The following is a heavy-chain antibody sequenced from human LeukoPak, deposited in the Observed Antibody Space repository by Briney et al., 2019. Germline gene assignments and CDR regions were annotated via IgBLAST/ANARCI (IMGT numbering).Heavy chain of an antibody. CDR1: GFTFSSYA. CDR3: ASDLDRIVVVTAFDY. CDR2: ISYDGSNK. V-gene: IGHV3-30-3*01. J-gene: IGHJ4*02. D-gene: IGHD2-21*02. Sequence: GGSLRLSCAASGFTFSSYAMHWVRQAPGKGLEWVAAISYDGSNKYYADSVKGRFTISRDNSKNTLYLQMNSLRAEDTAVYYCASDLDRIVVVTAFDYWGQGTLVTVSS.